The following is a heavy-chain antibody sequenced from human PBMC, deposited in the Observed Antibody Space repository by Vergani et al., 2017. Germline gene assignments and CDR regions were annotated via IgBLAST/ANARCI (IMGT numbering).Heavy chain of an antibody. CDR2: ISGNNDDV. CDR3: AIDPSGYCTGDTCRGY. V-gene: IGHV3-21*01. Sequence: EVQLVESGGGLVKPGGSLRLSCVASGFTFSHYSMNWVRQAPGKGLEWVSSISGNNDDVYYADSVKGRFTISRDTSKKTLYLEMKRLTIEDTALYYCAIDPSGYCTGDTCRGYWGQGTLVTVSS. CDR1: GFTFSHYS. J-gene: IGHJ4*02. D-gene: IGHD2-8*02.